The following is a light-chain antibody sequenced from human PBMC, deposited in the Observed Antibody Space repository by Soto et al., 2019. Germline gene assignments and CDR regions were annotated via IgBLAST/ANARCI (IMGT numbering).Light chain of an antibody. CDR2: DAS. Sequence: EIVLTQSPATLSLSPGERATLSCRASQSDSSYLAWYQQRPGQPPRLLMYDASNRATGIPARFSASGSGTDFTLTISSLEPEDFAVYYCQQRRNGPPTFGGGTRVEI. CDR1: QSDSSY. CDR3: QQRRNGPPT. J-gene: IGKJ4*01. V-gene: IGKV3-11*01.